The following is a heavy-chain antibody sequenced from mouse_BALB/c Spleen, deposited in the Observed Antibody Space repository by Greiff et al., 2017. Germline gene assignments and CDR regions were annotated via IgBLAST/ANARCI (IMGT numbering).Heavy chain of an antibody. J-gene: IGHJ1*01. CDR1: GYSITSDYA. V-gene: IGHV3-2*02. CDR3: ASLYYYGSSYRYFDV. CDR2: ISYSGST. D-gene: IGHD1-1*01. Sequence: VQLKESGPGLVKPSQSLSLTCTVTGYSITSDYAWNWIRQFPGNKLEWMGYISYSGSTSYNPSLKSRISITRDTSKNQFFLQLNSVTTEDTATYYCASLYYYGSSYRYFDVWGAGTTVTVSS.